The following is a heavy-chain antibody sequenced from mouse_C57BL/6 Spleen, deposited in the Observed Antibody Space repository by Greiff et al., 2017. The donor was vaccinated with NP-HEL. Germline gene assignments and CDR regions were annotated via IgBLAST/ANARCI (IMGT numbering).Heavy chain of an antibody. J-gene: IGHJ2*01. CDR2: IRNKANGYTT. V-gene: IGHV7-3*01. Sequence: EVKLMESGGGLVQPGGSLSLSCAASGFTFTDYYMSWVRQPPGKALEWLGFIRNKANGYTTEYSASVKGRFTISRDNSQSILYLQMNALRAEDSATYYCARYPGDFDYWGQGTTLTVSS. CDR1: GFTFTDYY. CDR3: ARYPGDFDY.